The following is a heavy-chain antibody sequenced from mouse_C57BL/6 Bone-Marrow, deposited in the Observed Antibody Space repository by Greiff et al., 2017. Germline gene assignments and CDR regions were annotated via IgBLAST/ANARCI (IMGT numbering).Heavy chain of an antibody. CDR3: ARQSDYYGSSYRYVDY. V-gene: IGHV1-18*01. CDR1: GYTFTDYN. CDR2: INPNNGGT. J-gene: IGHJ2*01. D-gene: IGHD1-1*01. Sequence: EVQLQESGPELVKPGASVKIPCKASGYTFTDYNMDWVKQSHGKSLEWIGDINPNNGGTIYNQKFKGKATLTVDKSSSTAYMELRSLTSEDTAVYDCARQSDYYGSSYRYVDYWGQGTTLTVSS.